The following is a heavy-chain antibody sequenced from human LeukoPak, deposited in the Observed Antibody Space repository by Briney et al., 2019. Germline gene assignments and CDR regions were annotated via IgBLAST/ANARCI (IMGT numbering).Heavy chain of an antibody. D-gene: IGHD3-22*01. CDR1: GLRFSNHA. CDR2: ISGSGGTA. J-gene: IGHJ4*02. CDR3: AKKGYYDGSGYYMYYFDH. Sequence: LGGSLRLSCLVSGLRFSNHAMSWVRQAPGKGLEWVSAISGSGGTAYYADSVKGRFTISRDNSKNTLYLQMNSLRAEDTAAYYCAKKGYYDGSGYYMYYFDHWGQGTLVTVSS. V-gene: IGHV3-23*01.